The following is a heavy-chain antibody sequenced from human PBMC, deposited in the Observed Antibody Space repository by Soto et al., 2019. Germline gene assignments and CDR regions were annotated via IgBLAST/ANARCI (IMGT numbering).Heavy chain of an antibody. CDR2: MNPNSGNT. CDR3: ARWTNLELLHYYYYGMDV. Sequence: ASVNVSCKASGYTFTSYDINWVRQATGQGLEWMGWMNPNSGNTGYAQKFQGRVTMTRNTSISTAYMELSSLRSEDTAVYYCARWTNLELLHYYYYGMDVWGQGTTVTVSS. D-gene: IGHD1-7*01. CDR1: GYTFTSYD. V-gene: IGHV1-8*01. J-gene: IGHJ6*02.